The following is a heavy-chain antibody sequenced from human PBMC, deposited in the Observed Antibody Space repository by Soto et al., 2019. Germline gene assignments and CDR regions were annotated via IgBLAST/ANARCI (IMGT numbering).Heavy chain of an antibody. CDR3: XXXLYEPNWFDS. D-gene: IGHD3-22*01. CDR1: GGSINSGGSF. CDR2: LSHTGNT. Sequence: QVQLQESGPGLVKPSQTLSLICTVSGGSINSGGSFWTWIRQHPGRAPEWIGYLSHTGNTYYNPSLKSRVLXSVDRSKNLXXLRLSSVTAADTAVXXXXXXLYEPNWFDSWGQGTLVTVSS. V-gene: IGHV4-31*03. J-gene: IGHJ5*01.